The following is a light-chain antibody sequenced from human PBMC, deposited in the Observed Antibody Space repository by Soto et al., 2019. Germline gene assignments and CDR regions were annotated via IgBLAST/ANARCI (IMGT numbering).Light chain of an antibody. J-gene: IGKJ1*01. Sequence: EIVLTQSPGTLSLSPGERATLSCRASQSVSSYYLAWYQQKPGQAPRLLIYAASSRATGIPDRFSGGGSGTDFNLTISRLETEDFAVYYCQQWGSSTWTFGQGTKVDIK. CDR2: AAS. V-gene: IGKV3-20*01. CDR1: QSVSSYY. CDR3: QQWGSSTWT.